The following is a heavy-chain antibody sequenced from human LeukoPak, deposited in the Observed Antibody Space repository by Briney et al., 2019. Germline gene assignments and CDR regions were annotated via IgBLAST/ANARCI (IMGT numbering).Heavy chain of an antibody. Sequence: ASVKVSCKASGYTFTGYYMHWVRQAPGQGLEWMGWINPNSGSTNYAQKFQGRVTMTRDTSISTAYMELSRLRSDDTAVYYCARSPDILTGENFDYWGQGTLVTVSS. CDR3: ARSPDILTGENFDY. V-gene: IGHV1-2*02. CDR2: INPNSGST. D-gene: IGHD3-9*01. CDR1: GYTFTGYY. J-gene: IGHJ4*02.